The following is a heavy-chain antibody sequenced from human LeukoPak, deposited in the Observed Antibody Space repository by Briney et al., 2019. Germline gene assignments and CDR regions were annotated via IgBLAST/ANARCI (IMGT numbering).Heavy chain of an antibody. Sequence: GGSLRLSCAASGFTFSNAWMSWVRQAPGKGLEWVGRIKSKTDGGTTDYAAPVKGRFTISRDDSKNTLYLQMNSLRAEDTAVYYCAREIRRGGSHYYFDYWGQGTLVTVSS. D-gene: IGHD1-26*01. CDR1: GFTFSNAW. J-gene: IGHJ4*02. CDR2: IKSKTDGGTT. CDR3: AREIRRGGSHYYFDY. V-gene: IGHV3-15*01.